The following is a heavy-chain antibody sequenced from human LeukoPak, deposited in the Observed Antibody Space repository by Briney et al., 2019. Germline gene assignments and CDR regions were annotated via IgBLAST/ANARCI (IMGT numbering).Heavy chain of an antibody. V-gene: IGHV4-4*07. CDR2: IYTSGST. J-gene: IGHJ4*02. CDR3: ARWYSSGWAFDY. Sequence: PSETLSLTCTVSGGSISSYYWSWIRQPAAKGLEWIGRIYTSGSTNYNPSLKSRVTMSVDTSKNQFSLKLTSVTAADTAVYYCARWYSSGWAFDYWGQGTLVTVSS. CDR1: GGSISSYY. D-gene: IGHD6-19*01.